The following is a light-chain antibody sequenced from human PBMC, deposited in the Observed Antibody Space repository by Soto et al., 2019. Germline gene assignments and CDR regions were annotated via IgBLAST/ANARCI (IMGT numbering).Light chain of an antibody. Sequence: EIVLTQSPGTLSLSPGERATLSCRASQSVSNNYLAWYQQKPGQAPRLLIYGASNRATGIPDRFSGSGSGTDFTLTISRLEPEDFAVYYCQQYVSNWPPITFGGATKMDIK. CDR1: QSVSNNY. V-gene: IGKV3-20*01. J-gene: IGKJ4*01. CDR3: QQYVSNWPPIT. CDR2: GAS.